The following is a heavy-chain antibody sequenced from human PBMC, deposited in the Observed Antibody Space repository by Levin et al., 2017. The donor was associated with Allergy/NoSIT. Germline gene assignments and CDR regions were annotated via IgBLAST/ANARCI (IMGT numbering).Heavy chain of an antibody. D-gene: IGHD6-19*01. Sequence: GGSLRLSCAASGFTFNTYWMHWVRKAPGKGLVWVARLNSDGSRTMYADSVKGRFTISRDNAKNTLFLHMSSLRAEDTAVYYCAKDRGDIAVVGTASKHYYHGMDVWGQGKTVTVSS. J-gene: IGHJ6*02. CDR1: GFTFNTYW. CDR3: AKDRGDIAVVGTASKHYYHGMDV. CDR2: LNSDGSRT. V-gene: IGHV3-74*03.